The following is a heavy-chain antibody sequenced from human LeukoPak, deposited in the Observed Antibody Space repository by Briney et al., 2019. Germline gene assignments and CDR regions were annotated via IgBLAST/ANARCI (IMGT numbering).Heavy chain of an antibody. D-gene: IGHD6-6*01. CDR1: GFTFSSYS. CDR2: ISSSSSYI. Sequence: GGSLRLSCAASGFTFSSYSMNWVRQAPGKGLEWVSSISSSSSYIYYADSVKGRFTISRDNAKNSLYLQMNSLRAEDTAVYYCARDQTTTFEYSSSSANAFDIWGQGTMVTVSS. CDR3: ARDQTTTFEYSSSSANAFDI. J-gene: IGHJ3*02. V-gene: IGHV3-21*01.